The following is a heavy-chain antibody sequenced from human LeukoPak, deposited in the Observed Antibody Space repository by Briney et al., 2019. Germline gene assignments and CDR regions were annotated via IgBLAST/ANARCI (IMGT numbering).Heavy chain of an antibody. V-gene: IGHV3-21*01. J-gene: IGHJ4*02. Sequence: GGSLRLSCAASGCTFSSYSMNWVRRAPGKGREWVSSISSSSSYIYYADSAKGRFTISRDNAKNSLYLQMNSLRAEDTAIYYCARGAATNLWPSDYWGQGTLVTVSS. D-gene: IGHD3-10*01. CDR3: ARGAATNLWPSDY. CDR2: ISSSSSYI. CDR1: GCTFSSYS.